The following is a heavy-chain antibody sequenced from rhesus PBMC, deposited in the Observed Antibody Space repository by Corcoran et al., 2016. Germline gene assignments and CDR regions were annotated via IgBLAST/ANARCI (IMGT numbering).Heavy chain of an antibody. J-gene: IGHJ4*01. CDR1: GYIFTSYV. V-gene: IGHV1-70*01. D-gene: IGHD6-25*01. CDR3: AARPRVSGNFDY. Sequence: QEQLVQSGAEVKKPGASVKVSCKASGYIFTSYVISWLRQAPGQGFELMGGIPPVYGSTSYAQKFQGRVTFTAGMSTSTVYMELGSLRSEDMAVYYCAARPRVSGNFDYWGQGVLVTVSS. CDR2: IPPVYGST.